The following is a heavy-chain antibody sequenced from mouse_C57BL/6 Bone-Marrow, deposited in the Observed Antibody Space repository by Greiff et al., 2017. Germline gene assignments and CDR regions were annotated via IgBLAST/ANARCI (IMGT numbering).Heavy chain of an antibody. CDR2: INPSTGGT. Sequence: VQLQQSGPELVKPGASVKISCKASGYSFTGYYMNWVKQSPEKSLEWIGEINPSTGGTTYNQKFKAKATLTVYKSSSTAYMQLKSLTSEDSAVYYCARLDYYYFDYWGQGTTRTVSS. V-gene: IGHV1-42*01. D-gene: IGHD1-1*01. CDR3: ARLDYYYFDY. J-gene: IGHJ2*01. CDR1: GYSFTGYY.